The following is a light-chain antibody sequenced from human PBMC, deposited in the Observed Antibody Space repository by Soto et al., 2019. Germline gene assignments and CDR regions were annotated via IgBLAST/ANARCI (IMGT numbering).Light chain of an antibody. CDR2: GAS. Sequence: EIVMTQSPAALSLSPWEIPTLSCRASQSVSSDLAWFQQKPGQAPRLLIYGASTRATGIPARVSGSGSGTEFTLTISSLQSEDFAVYYCQQYNNWPRTFGQGTKVDIK. V-gene: IGKV3-15*01. J-gene: IGKJ1*01. CDR3: QQYNNWPRT. CDR1: QSVSSD.